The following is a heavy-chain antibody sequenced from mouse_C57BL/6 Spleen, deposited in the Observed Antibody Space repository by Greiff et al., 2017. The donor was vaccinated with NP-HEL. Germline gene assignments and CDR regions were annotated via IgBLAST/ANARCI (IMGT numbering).Heavy chain of an antibody. CDR3: ARVDGNSWFAY. J-gene: IGHJ3*01. V-gene: IGHV5-4*01. CDR1: GFTFSSYA. Sequence: EVQRVESGGGLVKPGGSLKLSCAASGFTFSSYAMSWVRQTPEKRLEWVATISDGGSYTYYPDNVKGRFTISRDNAKNNLYLQMSHLKSEDTAMYYCARVDGNSWFAYWGQGTLVTVSA. D-gene: IGHD2-1*01. CDR2: ISDGGSYT.